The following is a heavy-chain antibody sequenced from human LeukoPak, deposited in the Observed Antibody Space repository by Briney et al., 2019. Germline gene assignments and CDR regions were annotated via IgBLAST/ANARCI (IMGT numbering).Heavy chain of an antibody. Sequence: RPGGSLRLSCAASGFTFSSYSMNWVRQAPGKGLEWVSAISGSGGSTYYADSVKGRFTISRDNSKNTLYLQMNSLIAEDTAVYYCALVGASMLDYWGQGTLVTVSS. J-gene: IGHJ4*02. CDR2: ISGSGGST. D-gene: IGHD1-26*01. CDR3: ALVGASMLDY. CDR1: GFTFSSYS. V-gene: IGHV3-23*01.